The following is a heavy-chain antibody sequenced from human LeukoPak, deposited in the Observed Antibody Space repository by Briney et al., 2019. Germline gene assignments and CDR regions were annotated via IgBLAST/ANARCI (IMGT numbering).Heavy chain of an antibody. CDR2: IYSGGDT. D-gene: IGHD1-26*01. CDR1: GFTFSTYA. V-gene: IGHV3-53*01. J-gene: IGHJ4*02. Sequence: GGSLRLSCAASGFTFSTYAMTWVRQAPGKGLEWVSVIYSGGDTYYADSVKGRLTISRDNSKNTLYLQMNSLRAEDTAVYYCARDIGGIFDSWGQGTLVTVSS. CDR3: ARDIGGIFDS.